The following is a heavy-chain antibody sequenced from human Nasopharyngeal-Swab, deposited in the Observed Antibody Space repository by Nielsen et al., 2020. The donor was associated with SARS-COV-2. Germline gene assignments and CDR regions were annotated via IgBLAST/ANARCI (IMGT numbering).Heavy chain of an antibody. CDR1: GGSISSYY. V-gene: IGHV4-4*07. J-gene: IGHJ4*02. D-gene: IGHD1-26*01. Sequence: SETLSLTCTVSGGSISSYYWSWIRQPPGKGLEWIGRIFDSGTTNYNPSLKSRVTMSVDTSRNQFSLKLSSVTAADTAVYYCARGEQSFDYWGQGTLVTVSS. CDR2: IFDSGTT. CDR3: ARGEQSFDY.